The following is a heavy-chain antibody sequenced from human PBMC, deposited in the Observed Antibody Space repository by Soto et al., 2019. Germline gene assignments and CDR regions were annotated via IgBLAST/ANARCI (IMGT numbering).Heavy chain of an antibody. J-gene: IGHJ3*02. CDR3: AKDLFPDTAIVGGAFDI. CDR1: GFTFSSYA. V-gene: IGHV3-23*01. CDR2: ISGSGGST. Sequence: GGSLRLSCAASGFTFSSYAMSWVRQAPGKGLEWVSAISGSGGSTYYADSVKGRFTISRDNSKNTLYLQMNSLRAEDTAVYYCAKDLFPDTAIVGGAFDIWGQGTMVTVSS. D-gene: IGHD5-18*01.